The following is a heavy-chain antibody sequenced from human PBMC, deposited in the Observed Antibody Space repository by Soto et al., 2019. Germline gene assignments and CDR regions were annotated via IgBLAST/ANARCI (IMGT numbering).Heavy chain of an antibody. D-gene: IGHD6-13*01. CDR1: GFTFDDYA. CDR3: AKDIAAVATRAYFDY. CDR2: ISWNSGSI. V-gene: IGHV3-9*01. Sequence: PGGSLRLSCAASGFTFDDYAMHWVRQAPGKGLEWVSGISWNSGSIGYADSVKGRFTISRDNAKNSLYLQMNSLRAEDTALYYCAKDIAAVATRAYFDYWGQGTLVTVSS. J-gene: IGHJ4*02.